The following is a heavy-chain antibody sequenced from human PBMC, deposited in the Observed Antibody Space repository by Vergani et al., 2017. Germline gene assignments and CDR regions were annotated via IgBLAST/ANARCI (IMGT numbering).Heavy chain of an antibody. CDR3: AREQRYQYGMDV. D-gene: IGHD2-2*01. CDR2: IYYSGST. Sequence: QLQLQESGPGLVKPSETLSLTCTVSGGSISSSSYYWGWIRQPPGKGLEWIGSIYYSGSTYYNPSLKRRVNISVDTSKNQCSLKLSSVIAADTAVYYCAREQRYQYGMDVWGQGTTVTVSS. CDR1: GGSISSSSYY. V-gene: IGHV4-39*07. J-gene: IGHJ6*02.